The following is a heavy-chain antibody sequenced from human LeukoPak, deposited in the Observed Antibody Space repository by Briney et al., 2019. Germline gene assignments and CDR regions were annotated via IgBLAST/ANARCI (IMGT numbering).Heavy chain of an antibody. V-gene: IGHV3-48*01. Sequence: GGSLRLSCAASGFTFSLYSMNWVRQAPGKGLEWVSYVTSGSSTIYYAESVRGRFTISRDNAKNSLFLQMNSLRAEDTAVYYCARDGGGDYWGQGTLVTVSS. CDR3: ARDGGGDY. CDR1: GFTFSLYS. J-gene: IGHJ4*02. CDR2: VTSGSSTI. D-gene: IGHD3-16*01.